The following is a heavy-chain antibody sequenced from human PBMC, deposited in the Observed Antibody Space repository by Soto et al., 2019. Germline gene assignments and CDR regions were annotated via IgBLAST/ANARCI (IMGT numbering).Heavy chain of an antibody. CDR2: FNHRGST. D-gene: IGHD3-22*01. CDR1: GESLRGYY. J-gene: IGHJ5*01. CDR3: ATFTMIVLSSSLGFEP. Sequence: PSETLSLTCAVCGESLRGYYWRWTRQPPGKGVVWIREFNHRGSTNYSPSQKHRVTLSGDTSKHQFSLKLSSETAADTGVYFCATFTMIVLSSSLGFEPWGQGALVPVSS. V-gene: IGHV4-34*01.